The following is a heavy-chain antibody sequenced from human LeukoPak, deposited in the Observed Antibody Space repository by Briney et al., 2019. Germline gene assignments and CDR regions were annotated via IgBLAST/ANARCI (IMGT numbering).Heavy chain of an antibody. CDR2: ISGSGGST. V-gene: IGHV3-23*01. CDR3: ARDLTGGVDTAMVTGYYYGMDV. CDR1: GFTFSSYA. D-gene: IGHD5-18*01. Sequence: GGSLRLSCAASGFTFSSYAMSWVRQAPGKGLEWVSAISGSGGSTYYADSVKGRFTISRDNSKNTLYLQMNSLRAEDTAVYYCARDLTGGVDTAMVTGYYYGMDVWGQGTTVTVSS. J-gene: IGHJ6*02.